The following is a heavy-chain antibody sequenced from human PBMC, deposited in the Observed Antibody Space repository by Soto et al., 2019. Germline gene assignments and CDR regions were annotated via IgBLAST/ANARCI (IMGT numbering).Heavy chain of an antibody. Sequence: LRLSCAASGFTFSSYAMSWVRQAPGKGLEWVSAISGSGGSTYYADSVKGRFTISRDNSKNTVYLQMNSLRAEDTAIYYCVKEVRGFWSGYRKGPDYYYYGMDVWGQGTTVTVSS. CDR1: GFTFSSYA. D-gene: IGHD3-3*01. CDR2: ISGSGGST. V-gene: IGHV3-23*01. J-gene: IGHJ6*02. CDR3: VKEVRGFWSGYRKGPDYYYYGMDV.